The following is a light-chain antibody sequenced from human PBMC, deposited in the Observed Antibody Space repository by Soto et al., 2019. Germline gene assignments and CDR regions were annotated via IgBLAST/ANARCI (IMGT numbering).Light chain of an antibody. Sequence: DIVMTQSPDSLAVYLGERATINCKSSQSVLYSSNNKNYLAWYQQKPGQPPKLLIYWASTRESGVPDRFSGSGSGTDFTLTISSLQAEDVAVYYCQQSYSTPRTFGQGTKVEIK. CDR2: WAS. CDR1: QSVLYSSNNKNY. V-gene: IGKV4-1*01. CDR3: QQSYSTPRT. J-gene: IGKJ1*01.